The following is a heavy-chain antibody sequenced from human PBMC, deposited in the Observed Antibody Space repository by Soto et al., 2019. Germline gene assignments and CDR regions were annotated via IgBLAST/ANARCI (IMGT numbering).Heavy chain of an antibody. CDR2: IYHSGST. V-gene: IGHV4-30-2*01. Sequence: QLQLQESGSGLVKPSQTLSLTCAVSGGSISSGTYSWSWIRQPPGKGLEWIGYIYHSGSTYYNPSLGSGVIKSVDRSKNQFSRRGSSVTAGDTAVYYCARRGGGVPAAIGGHFYFDYWGQGALVTVSS. CDR3: ARRGGGVPAAIGGHFYFDY. J-gene: IGHJ4*02. D-gene: IGHD2-2*02. CDR1: GGSISSGTYS.